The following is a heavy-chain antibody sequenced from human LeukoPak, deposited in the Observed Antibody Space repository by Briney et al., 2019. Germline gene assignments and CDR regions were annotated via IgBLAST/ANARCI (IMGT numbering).Heavy chain of an antibody. CDR3: ARSNWPYYFDY. J-gene: IGHJ4*02. CDR1: EFTFSNYW. CDR2: ITGGGSST. D-gene: IGHD1-1*01. V-gene: IGHV3-74*01. Sequence: GGSLRLSCAASEFTFSNYWMHWVRQAPGKGLVWVSWITGGGSSTRYADSVKGRFTISRDNAKNTLYLQVNSLRAEDTAVYYCARSNWPYYFDYWGQGALVTVSS.